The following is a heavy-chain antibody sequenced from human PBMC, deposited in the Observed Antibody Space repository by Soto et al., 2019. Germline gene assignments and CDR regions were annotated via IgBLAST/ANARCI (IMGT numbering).Heavy chain of an antibody. CDR3: ARATYCGGDCRNWFDP. V-gene: IGHV4-30-2*01. D-gene: IGHD2-21*02. CDR2: IYHSGST. CDR1: GGSISSGGYS. J-gene: IGHJ5*02. Sequence: PSETLSLTCAVSGGSISSGGYSWSWIRQPPGKGLEWIGYIYHSGSTYYNPSLKSRVTISVDRSKNQFSLKLSSVIAADTAVYYCARATYCGGDCRNWFDPWGQGTLVTVSS.